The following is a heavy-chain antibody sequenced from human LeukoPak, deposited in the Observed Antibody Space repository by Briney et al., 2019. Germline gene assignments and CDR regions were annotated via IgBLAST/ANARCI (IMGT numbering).Heavy chain of an antibody. CDR3: ATPYTSGWSLYFDN. Sequence: GGSLRLSCAASGFTFSSYWMHWVRQAPGQGLVWLSRLSTDGRSTDYADSVKGRFSISRDNSKNTLYLQMNGLRAEETAMYYCATPYTSGWSLYFDNWGQGTLVTVSS. D-gene: IGHD6-19*01. V-gene: IGHV3-74*01. CDR2: LSTDGRST. CDR1: GFTFSSYW. J-gene: IGHJ4*02.